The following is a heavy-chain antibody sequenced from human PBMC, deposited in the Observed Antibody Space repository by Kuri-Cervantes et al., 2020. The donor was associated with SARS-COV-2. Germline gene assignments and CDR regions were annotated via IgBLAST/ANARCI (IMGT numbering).Heavy chain of an antibody. V-gene: IGHV3-73*01. CDR2: VRGKANNYAT. J-gene: IGHJ4*02. Sequence: GGSLRLSCEVSGFLFSASATHWVRQGSGKGLEWVGRVRGKANNYATAYAASVKGRFTISRDDSKNMAYLQMNSLKTEDTDVYYCTTLIDYWGQGALVTVSS. CDR1: GFLFSASA. CDR3: TTLIDY.